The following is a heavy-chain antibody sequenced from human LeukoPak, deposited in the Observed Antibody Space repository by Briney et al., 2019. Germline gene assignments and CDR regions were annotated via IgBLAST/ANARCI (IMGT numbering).Heavy chain of an antibody. CDR2: IRSKANSYAT. CDR1: GFTFSGSA. V-gene: IGHV3-73*01. D-gene: IGHD3-16*02. J-gene: IGHJ4*02. CDR3: TRDMITFGGVIPNY. Sequence: GGSLRLSCAASGFTFSGSAIHWVRQASGKGLEWVGRIRSKANSYATAYAASVKGRFTISRDDSKNTAYLQMNSLKTEDTAVYYCTRDMITFGGVIPNYWGQGTLVTVSS.